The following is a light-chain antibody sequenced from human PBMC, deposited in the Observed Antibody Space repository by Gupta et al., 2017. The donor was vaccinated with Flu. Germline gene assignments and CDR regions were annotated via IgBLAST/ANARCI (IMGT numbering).Light chain of an antibody. CDR3: QQYKSFSYT. CDR2: KAS. Sequence: DIQMTQSPSTLSASVGDRVTITCRASQSIGKWLAWYQQRPGAVPNLLIYKASVLETGVPSRFSDTGSGTEFSLTISRLQAEDFATYYCQQYKSFSYTFGQGTKLEI. V-gene: IGKV1-5*03. J-gene: IGKJ2*01. CDR1: QSIGKW.